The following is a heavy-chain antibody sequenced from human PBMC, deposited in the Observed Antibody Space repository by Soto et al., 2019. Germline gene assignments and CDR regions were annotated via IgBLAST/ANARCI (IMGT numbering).Heavy chain of an antibody. D-gene: IGHD3-22*01. CDR1: GFTFSNAW. J-gene: IGHJ4*02. Sequence: GGSLRLSCAASGFTFSNAWMNWVRQAPGKGLEWVGRIKSKTDGGTTDYAAPVKGRFTISRDDSKNTLYLQMNSLKTEDTAVYYCTTDPVTMIVVVPSSVWGQGILVTVSS. CDR2: IKSKTDGGTT. V-gene: IGHV3-15*07. CDR3: TTDPVTMIVVVPSSV.